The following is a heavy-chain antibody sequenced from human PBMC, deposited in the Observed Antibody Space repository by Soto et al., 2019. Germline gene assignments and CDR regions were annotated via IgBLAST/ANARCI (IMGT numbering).Heavy chain of an antibody. Sequence: VQLLESGGGLVQPGGSLRLSCAASGFTFSNYAMSWVRQAPGKGLEWVSGMSNSGSRTYYADSVKGRFIISRDNSKNTLYLQITSLRPEDPAVYYCANAYFEILTGYFGAYWGEGTLVSVSS. V-gene: IGHV3-23*01. CDR2: MSNSGSRT. CDR1: GFTFSNYA. CDR3: ANAYFEILTGYFGAY. D-gene: IGHD3-9*01. J-gene: IGHJ4*02.